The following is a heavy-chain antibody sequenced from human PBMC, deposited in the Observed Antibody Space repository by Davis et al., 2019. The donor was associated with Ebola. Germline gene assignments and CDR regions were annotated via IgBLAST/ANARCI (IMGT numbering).Heavy chain of an antibody. Sequence: GESLKISCAASGFTFSTYAMGWVRQAPGKGLEWVSDISSGGGAPYYADSVKGRFTTFRDNPKNTLYLQMNSLRDEDTAVYYCARSGIAVAGPLYYYYGMDVWGKGTTVTVSS. D-gene: IGHD6-19*01. CDR3: ARSGIAVAGPLYYYYGMDV. CDR2: ISSGGGAP. V-gene: IGHV3-23*01. J-gene: IGHJ6*04. CDR1: GFTFSTYA.